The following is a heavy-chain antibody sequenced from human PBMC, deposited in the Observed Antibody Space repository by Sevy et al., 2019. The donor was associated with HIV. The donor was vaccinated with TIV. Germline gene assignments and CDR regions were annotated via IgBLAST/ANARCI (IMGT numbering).Heavy chain of an antibody. J-gene: IGHJ3*02. CDR3: ARVLAAADSPGLDI. CDR2: IYYSGST. V-gene: IGHV4-59*01. CDR1: GGSISSYY. Sequence: SETLSLTCTVSGGSISSYYWSWIRQPPGKGLEWIGYIYYSGSTNYNPSLKSRVTISVDTSKNQFSLKLSSVTAADTAQYYCARVLAAADSPGLDIWGQGTMVTVSS. D-gene: IGHD6-13*01.